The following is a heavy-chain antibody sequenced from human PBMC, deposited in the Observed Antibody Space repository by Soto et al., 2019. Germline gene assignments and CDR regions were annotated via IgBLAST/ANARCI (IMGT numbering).Heavy chain of an antibody. CDR2: INYSGST. V-gene: IGHV4-31*03. CDR3: ARNYYNRKVYGY. J-gene: IGHJ4*02. CDR1: GGSINSGGYY. Sequence: PSETLSLTCTVSGGSINSGGYYWSWIRQHPGKGLEWIGYINYSGSTNYNPSLKSRITISRDTSKNQSSLKLSSVTAADTAVYYCARNYYNRKVYGYWGQGTLVTVSS. D-gene: IGHD3-22*01.